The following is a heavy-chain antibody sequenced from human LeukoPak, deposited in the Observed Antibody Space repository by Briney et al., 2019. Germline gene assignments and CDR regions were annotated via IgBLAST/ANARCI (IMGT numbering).Heavy chain of an antibody. Sequence: PSETLSLTCTVSGGSISTGGYYWSWIRQPPGKGLEWIGYTYYSGSTNYNPSLKSRVTISVDTSKNQFSLKLSSVTAADTAVYYCARTPPMVVPAAPYFDYWGQGTLVTVSS. CDR3: ARTPPMVVPAAPYFDY. CDR2: TYYSGST. D-gene: IGHD2-2*01. J-gene: IGHJ4*02. V-gene: IGHV4-61*08. CDR1: GGSISTGGYY.